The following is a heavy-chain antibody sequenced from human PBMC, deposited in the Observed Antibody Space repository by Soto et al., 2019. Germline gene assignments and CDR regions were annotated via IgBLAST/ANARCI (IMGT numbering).Heavy chain of an antibody. Sequence: PSETLSLTCTVSGGSISSGGYYWSWIRQHPGNGLEWIGYIYYSGSTYYNPSLKSRVTISVDTSKNQFSLKLSSVTAADTAVYYCARAECYYDSSGEGNGMDVWGQGTTVTVSS. D-gene: IGHD3-22*01. V-gene: IGHV4-31*03. CDR2: IYYSGST. CDR1: GGSISSGGYY. J-gene: IGHJ6*02. CDR3: ARAECYYDSSGEGNGMDV.